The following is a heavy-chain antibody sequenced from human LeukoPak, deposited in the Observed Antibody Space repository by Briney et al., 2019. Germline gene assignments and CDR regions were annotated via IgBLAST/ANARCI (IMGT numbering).Heavy chain of an antibody. Sequence: SETLSLTCTVSGGSISGYYWSWIRQPPGKGLGWIGYIYYSGSTNYNPSLKSRVTISVDTSKNQFSLKLSSVTAADTAVYYCARLPYIAVAEGFDYWGQRTLVTVSS. CDR2: IYYSGST. D-gene: IGHD6-19*01. V-gene: IGHV4-59*01. CDR3: ARLPYIAVAEGFDY. J-gene: IGHJ4*02. CDR1: GGSISGYY.